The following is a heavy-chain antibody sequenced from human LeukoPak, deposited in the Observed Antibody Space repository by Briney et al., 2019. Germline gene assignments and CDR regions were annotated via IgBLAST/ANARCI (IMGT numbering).Heavy chain of an antibody. Sequence: SQTLSLTCAVSGGSISSGGYYWSWIRQHPGKGLEWIGYIYYSGSTYYNPSLKSRVTISVDTSKNQFSLKLSSVTAADTAVYYCARRQKYGGNSGWDYWGQGTLVTVSS. J-gene: IGHJ4*02. V-gene: IGHV4-31*11. CDR1: GGSISSGGYY. CDR3: ARRQKYGGNSGWDY. CDR2: IYYSGST. D-gene: IGHD4-23*01.